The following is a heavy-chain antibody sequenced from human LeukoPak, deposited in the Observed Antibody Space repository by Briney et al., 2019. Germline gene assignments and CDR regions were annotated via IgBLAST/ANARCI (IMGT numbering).Heavy chain of an antibody. CDR1: GFTFSNYA. Sequence: GGSLRLSCAASGFTFSNYAMNWVRQAPGKGLEWVSAISGTGGTTYYADSVKGRFTISRDNSKSTLYLQMNSLGAEDTAVYHCAKDLRSSQDYWGQGTLVTVSS. J-gene: IGHJ4*02. CDR2: ISGTGGTT. CDR3: AKDLRSSQDY. V-gene: IGHV3-23*01. D-gene: IGHD6-6*01.